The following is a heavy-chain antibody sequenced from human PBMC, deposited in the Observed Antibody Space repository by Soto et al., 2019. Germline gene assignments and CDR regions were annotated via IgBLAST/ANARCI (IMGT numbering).Heavy chain of an antibody. CDR1: GGSISSGGYY. J-gene: IGHJ5*02. D-gene: IGHD2-2*01. CDR2: IYYSGTT. CDR3: ARCSLVVVPAPGFDP. V-gene: IGHV4-31*03. Sequence: LTCTVSGGSISSGGYYWSWIRQHPGKGLEWIGYIYYSGTTYYNPSLKSRVTISVDTSKNQFSLKLSSVSAADTALYYCARCSLVVVPAPGFDPWGRGTLVTVSS.